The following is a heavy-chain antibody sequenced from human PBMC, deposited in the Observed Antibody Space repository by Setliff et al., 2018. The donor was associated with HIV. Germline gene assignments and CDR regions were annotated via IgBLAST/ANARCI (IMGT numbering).Heavy chain of an antibody. CDR2: IGSRVDII. D-gene: IGHD3-22*01. CDR3: TLSSPYYDSLDY. Sequence: GGSLRLSCVVSGVNFSPYSMAWVRQAPGKGLEWLAYIGSRVDIIFYGDSVKGRFTVSRDNAKNSLYLQVNSLKTEDTAVYYCTLSSPYYDSLDYWGQGTLVTVSS. CDR1: GVNFSPYS. V-gene: IGHV3-48*01. J-gene: IGHJ4*02.